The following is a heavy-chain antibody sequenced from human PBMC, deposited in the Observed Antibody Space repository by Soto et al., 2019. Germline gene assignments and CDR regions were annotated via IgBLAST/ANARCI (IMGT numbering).Heavy chain of an antibody. V-gene: IGHV3-23*01. D-gene: IGHD3-16*01. Sequence: VQLLESGGGLVQPGGSLRLSCAASGFTFSSYAMSWVRQAPGKGLEWVSGISGSGGSTYYAESVKGRFSIFRDNSKVTLYVQMDSLRAEDTAVYYCAKSRYGGVMGTHVFDIWGQGTMVTVSS. CDR2: ISGSGGST. J-gene: IGHJ3*02. CDR3: AKSRYGGVMGTHVFDI. CDR1: GFTFSSYA.